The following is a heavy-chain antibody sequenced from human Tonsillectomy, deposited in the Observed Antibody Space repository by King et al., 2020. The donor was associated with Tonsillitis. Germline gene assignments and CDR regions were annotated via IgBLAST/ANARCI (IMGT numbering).Heavy chain of an antibody. CDR1: GHSFTSYW. Sequence: EVQLVQSGAEVKKPGESLKISCKGSGHSFTSYWIGWVRQMPGKGLEWMGIIYPGDSDTRYSPSFQGQVTISADKSIRPAYLQWSSLKASDTAMYYCARLQLLPPDSTGYRLPGYWGQGTLVTVSS. CDR3: ARLQLLPPDSTGYRLPGY. J-gene: IGHJ4*02. CDR2: IYPGDSDT. V-gene: IGHV5-51*01. D-gene: IGHD3-22*01.